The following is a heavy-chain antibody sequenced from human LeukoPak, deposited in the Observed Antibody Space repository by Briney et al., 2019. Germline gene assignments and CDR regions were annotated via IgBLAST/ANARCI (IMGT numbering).Heavy chain of an antibody. D-gene: IGHD2-2*01. Sequence: PGGSLRLSCAASGFTFSSCGMHWDRQAPGKGLEWVAFIRYDGSNKYYADSVKGRFTISRDNSKNTLYLQMNSLRAEDTAVYYCARSPYCSSTSCSKGDYYMDVWGKGTTVTVSS. CDR2: IRYDGSNK. J-gene: IGHJ6*03. CDR1: GFTFSSCG. CDR3: ARSPYCSSTSCSKGDYYMDV. V-gene: IGHV3-30*02.